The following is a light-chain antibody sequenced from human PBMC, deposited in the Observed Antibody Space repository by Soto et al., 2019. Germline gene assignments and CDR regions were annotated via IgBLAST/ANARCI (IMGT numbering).Light chain of an antibody. V-gene: IGKV3-20*01. CDR3: QQYCSSPRT. CDR1: QTITSSY. J-gene: IGKJ1*01. CDR2: GAS. Sequence: EIVLTQSPGIMSLSSGERATLSCRASQTITSSYLAWYQQKPVQAPRLLIYGASVRATGIPDRLSGSGSRTDFTLTISRVEPEDFEVYYCQQYCSSPRTFGQGTKVEIK.